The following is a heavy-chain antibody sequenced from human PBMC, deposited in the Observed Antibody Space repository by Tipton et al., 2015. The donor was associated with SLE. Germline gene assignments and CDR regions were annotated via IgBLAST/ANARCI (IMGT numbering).Heavy chain of an antibody. CDR3: ARGGYSYYFDY. CDR1: GFTFDDYG. Sequence: GSLRLSCAASGFTFDDYGMSWVRQAPGRGLEWVSGINWNGGSTGYADSVKGRFTISRDNAKNSLYLQMNSLRAEDTALYYCARGGYSYYFDYWGQGTLVTVSS. CDR2: INWNGGST. V-gene: IGHV3-20*04. D-gene: IGHD5-18*01. J-gene: IGHJ4*02.